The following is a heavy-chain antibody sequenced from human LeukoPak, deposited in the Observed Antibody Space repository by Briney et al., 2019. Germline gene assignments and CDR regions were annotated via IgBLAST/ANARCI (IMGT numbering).Heavy chain of an antibody. CDR1: GYTFTGYY. D-gene: IGHD3-22*01. CDR3: ARLYYYDSSGYYVDAFDI. V-gene: IGHV1-2*02. CDR2: INPNSGGT. J-gene: IGHJ3*02. Sequence: GASVKVSCKASGYTFTGYYIHWVRQAPGQGLEWMGWINPNSGGTNYAQKFQGRVTMTRDTSISTAYMELSRLRSDDTAVYYCARLYYYDSSGYYVDAFDIWGQGTMVTVSS.